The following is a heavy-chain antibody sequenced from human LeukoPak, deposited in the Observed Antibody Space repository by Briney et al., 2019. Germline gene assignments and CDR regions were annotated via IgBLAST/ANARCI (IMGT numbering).Heavy chain of an antibody. D-gene: IGHD2-15*01. CDR1: GGSFSGYY. Sequence: PSETLSLTCAVYGGSFSGYYWSWIRQPPGKGLEWIGEINHSGSTNYNPSLKSRVTISVDTSKNQFSLKLSSVTAADTAVYYCARVRGGGRPFDYWGQGTLVTVPS. J-gene: IGHJ4*02. V-gene: IGHV4-34*01. CDR2: INHSGST. CDR3: ARVRGGGRPFDY.